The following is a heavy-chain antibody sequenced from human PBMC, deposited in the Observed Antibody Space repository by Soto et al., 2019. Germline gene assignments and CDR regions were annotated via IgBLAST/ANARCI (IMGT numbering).Heavy chain of an antibody. CDR3: ERERTSKGGMDV. CDR2: IISGGSRV. V-gene: IGHV3-74*01. CDR1: GFTFSNDW. J-gene: IGHJ6*02. Sequence: PEGSLRLSFAASGFTFSNDWTNWVRQGPGKGLEWVSRIISGGSRVSYADSVKGRFTIARDNAKNTLYLEMHSLTAEDTAVYYCERERTSKGGMDVWGQGTTVTVSS.